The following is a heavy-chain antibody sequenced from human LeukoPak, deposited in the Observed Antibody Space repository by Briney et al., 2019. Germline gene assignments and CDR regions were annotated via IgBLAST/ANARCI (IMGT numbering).Heavy chain of an antibody. CDR1: GFTFSSYG. CDR2: IWYDGSNK. D-gene: IGHD1-26*01. V-gene: IGHV3-33*01. Sequence: GGSLRLSCAASGFTFSSYGMHWVRQAPGKGLEWVAVIWYDGSNKYYADSVKGRFTISRDNSKNTLYLQMNSLRAEDTAVYYCARALGATTAFDIWGQGTLVTVSS. CDR3: ARALGATTAFDI. J-gene: IGHJ4*02.